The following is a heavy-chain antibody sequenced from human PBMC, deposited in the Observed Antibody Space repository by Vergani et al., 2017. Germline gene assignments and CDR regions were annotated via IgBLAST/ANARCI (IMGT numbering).Heavy chain of an antibody. CDR1: GFTFSSYA. CDR2: ISYDGSNK. Sequence: QVQLVESGGGVVQPGRSLRLSCAASGFTFSSYAMHWVRQAPGKGLEWVAVISYDGSNKYYADSVKGRFTISSDNSKNTLYLQMNSLRAEDTAVYYCARVDDSSGYYPYYFDYWGQGTLVTVSS. J-gene: IGHJ4*02. D-gene: IGHD3-22*01. V-gene: IGHV3-30-3*01. CDR3: ARVDDSSGYYPYYFDY.